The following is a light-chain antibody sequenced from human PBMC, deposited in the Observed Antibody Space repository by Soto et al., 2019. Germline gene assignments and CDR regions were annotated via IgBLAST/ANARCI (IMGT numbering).Light chain of an antibody. CDR2: AAS. Sequence: DIQMTQSPSSVSASVGDRVTITCRASQAISGWLAWFQQKPGKAPNLLIYAASILQSGVPSRFSGSGSGTDFTLTITCLQPEDFATYYCQQANSFPWTFGQGTKVEL. J-gene: IGKJ1*01. CDR1: QAISGW. V-gene: IGKV1D-12*01. CDR3: QQANSFPWT.